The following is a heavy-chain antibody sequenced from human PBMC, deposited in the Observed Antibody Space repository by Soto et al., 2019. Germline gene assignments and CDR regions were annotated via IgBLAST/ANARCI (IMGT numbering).Heavy chain of an antibody. CDR2: MGPTEDT. D-gene: IGHD3-10*01. V-gene: IGHV4-34*02. CDR1: GRSMSGYN. J-gene: IGHJ3*02. CDR3: ARGGVGFGFDI. Sequence: QMQQQQWGARLLKPSETLSLTCAEYGRSMSGYNWSWLRRSPGRGLEWIGEMGPTEDTNYGPSFRSRATVSVDTSKYELALRLTQVTAADTATYLCARGGVGFGFDIWCLGTMVSVSS.